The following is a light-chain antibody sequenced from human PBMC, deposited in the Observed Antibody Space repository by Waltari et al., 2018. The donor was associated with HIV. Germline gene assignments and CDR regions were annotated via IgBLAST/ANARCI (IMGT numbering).Light chain of an antibody. CDR1: SSNIGSNY. V-gene: IGLV1-47*01. CDR3: AAWDDSLSGPNWV. Sequence: QSVLTQPPSASGTPGQRVTISCSGSSSNIGSNYVYWYKQLPGTAPKLLIYRNNRRPSGGPDRFSGSKSGTSASLAIMGLRSEYEADYYCAAWDDSLSGPNWVFGGGTKLTVL. CDR2: RNN. J-gene: IGLJ3*02.